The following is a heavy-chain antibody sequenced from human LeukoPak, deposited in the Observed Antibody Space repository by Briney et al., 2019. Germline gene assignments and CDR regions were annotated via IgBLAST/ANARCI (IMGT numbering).Heavy chain of an antibody. CDR2: ISYDGSNK. Sequence: GGSLRLSCAASGFTFSSYGMHWVRQAPGKGLEWVAVISYDGSNKYYADSVKGRFTISRDNSKNTLYLQMNSLRAEDTAVYYCAKKYSSGWFPFDYWGQGTLVTVSS. V-gene: IGHV3-30*18. CDR3: AKKYSSGWFPFDY. D-gene: IGHD6-19*01. J-gene: IGHJ4*02. CDR1: GFTFSSYG.